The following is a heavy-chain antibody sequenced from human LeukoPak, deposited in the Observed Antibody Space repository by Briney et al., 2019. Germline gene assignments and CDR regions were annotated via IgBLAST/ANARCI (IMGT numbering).Heavy chain of an antibody. V-gene: IGHV3-7*04. D-gene: IGHD3-10*01. CDR1: GLTFSNYW. CDR3: ARAYYGSARSWFDP. Sequence: GGSLRLSCAASGLTFSNYWMTWVRQAPGKGLEWVANIKQDGSEKYYMNSVKGRFTISRDNAKNSLYLQMNSLRAEDTAVYYCARAYYGSARSWFDPWGQGSLVTVSS. J-gene: IGHJ5*02. CDR2: IKQDGSEK.